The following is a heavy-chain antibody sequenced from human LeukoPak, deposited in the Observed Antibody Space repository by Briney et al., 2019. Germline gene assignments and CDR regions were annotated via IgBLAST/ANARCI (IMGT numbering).Heavy chain of an antibody. CDR3: AREEYYDILTGYYS. V-gene: IGHV1-69*13. CDR2: IIPIFGTA. Sequence: WASVKVSCKASGGTFSSYAISWVRQAPGQGLEWMGGIIPIFGTANYAQKFQGRVTNTADESTSTAYMELSSLRSEDTAVYYCAREEYYDILTGYYSWGQGTLVTVSS. J-gene: IGHJ4*02. CDR1: GGTFSSYA. D-gene: IGHD3-9*01.